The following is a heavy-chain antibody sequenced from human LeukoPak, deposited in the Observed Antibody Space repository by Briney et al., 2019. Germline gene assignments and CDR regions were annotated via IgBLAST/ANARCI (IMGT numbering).Heavy chain of an antibody. CDR2: ININTGNP. D-gene: IGHD5-18*01. V-gene: IGHV7-4-1*02. CDR3: ARRLYSSGYYYMDV. Sequence: ASVKVSCKASGYTFTGYYMHWVRQAPGQGLEWMGWININTGNPMYAQGFTGRFVFSLDTSVSTAYLQISSLKAEDTAVYYCARRLYSSGYYYMDVWGKGTTVTVSS. CDR1: GYTFTGYY. J-gene: IGHJ6*03.